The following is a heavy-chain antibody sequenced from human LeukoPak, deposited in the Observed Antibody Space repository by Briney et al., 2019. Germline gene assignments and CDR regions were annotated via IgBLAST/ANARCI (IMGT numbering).Heavy chain of an antibody. J-gene: IGHJ4*02. Sequence: ASVKVSCKASGYTFTSYGISWVRQAPGQGLEWMGWISAYNGNTNYAQKFQGRVTITADKSTSTAYMELSSLRSEDTAVYYCAREGYSSSSGGTFDYWGQGTLVTVSS. D-gene: IGHD6-6*01. CDR3: AREGYSSSSGGTFDY. CDR2: ISAYNGNT. CDR1: GYTFTSYG. V-gene: IGHV1-18*01.